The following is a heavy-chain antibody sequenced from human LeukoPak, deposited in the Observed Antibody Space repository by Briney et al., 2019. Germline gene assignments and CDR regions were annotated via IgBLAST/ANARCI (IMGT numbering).Heavy chain of an antibody. CDR3: ARDRKGRTYGDPYWFFDL. Sequence: PGGSLRLSCAASGFTFTSYVMSWVRQAPGKGLDWVSSISSSSSSIYYADSMKGRFTISRDNVKNLLFLQMNSLRAEDTAIYYCARDRKGRTYGDPYWFFDLWGRGTLVSVSS. J-gene: IGHJ2*01. CDR2: ISSSSSSI. D-gene: IGHD4-17*01. CDR1: GFTFTSYV. V-gene: IGHV3-21*06.